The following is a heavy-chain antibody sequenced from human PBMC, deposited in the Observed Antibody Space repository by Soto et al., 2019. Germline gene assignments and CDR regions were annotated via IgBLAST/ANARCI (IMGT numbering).Heavy chain of an antibody. CDR1: GFTFSSYS. J-gene: IGHJ6*02. Sequence: PGGSLRLSCAASGFTFSSYSMNWVRQAPGKGLEWVSYISSSSSTIYYADSVKGRFTISRDNAKNTVSLEMTSLRAEDTAVYYCARGFWWGNYYYYYGMDVWGLGTTVTVSS. CDR3: ARGFWWGNYYYYYGMDV. V-gene: IGHV3-48*01. D-gene: IGHD2-15*01. CDR2: ISSSSSTI.